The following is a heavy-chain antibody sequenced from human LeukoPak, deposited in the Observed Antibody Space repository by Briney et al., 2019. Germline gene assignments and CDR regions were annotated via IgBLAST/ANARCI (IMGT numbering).Heavy chain of an antibody. J-gene: IGHJ3*02. CDR3: ATESHSSGWYTTAFDI. CDR2: FDPEDGET. Sequence: ASVKVSCKVSGYTLTELSMHWVRQAPGKGLEWMGGFDPEDGETIYAQKFQGRVTMTEDTSTDTAYMELSSLRSDDTAVYYCATESHSSGWYTTAFDIWGQGTVVTVSS. CDR1: GYTLTELS. V-gene: IGHV1-24*01. D-gene: IGHD6-19*01.